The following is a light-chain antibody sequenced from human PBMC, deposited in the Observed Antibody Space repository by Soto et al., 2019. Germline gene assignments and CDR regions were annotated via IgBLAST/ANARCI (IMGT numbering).Light chain of an antibody. CDR3: QQYDSYST. CDR1: QGIRND. V-gene: IGKV1-5*03. J-gene: IGKJ4*01. Sequence: DIQMTQSPSTLSASIVDRVTITCRASQGIRNDLGWYQQKPGKAPRLLIYKASSIESGVSSRFSGSGSGTEFTLTISSLQPDDSATYYCQQYDSYSTFGGGTKVDIK. CDR2: KAS.